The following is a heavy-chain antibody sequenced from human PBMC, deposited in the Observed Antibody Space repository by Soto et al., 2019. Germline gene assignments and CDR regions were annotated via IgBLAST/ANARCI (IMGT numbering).Heavy chain of an antibody. V-gene: IGHV3-53*01. Sequence: DVQLVESGGGLIQPGESLRLSCAAFGLTISGKKYVAWVRQAPGKGLEWVSALYDVDGSFYADSVTGRFTTSSDSSKTTVYLQMNDLRPEDTAVYDWATWHEREHAFDVWGQGTTVTISS. CDR3: ATWHEREHAFDV. CDR1: GLTISGKKY. D-gene: IGHD1-1*01. J-gene: IGHJ3*01. CDR2: LYDVDGS.